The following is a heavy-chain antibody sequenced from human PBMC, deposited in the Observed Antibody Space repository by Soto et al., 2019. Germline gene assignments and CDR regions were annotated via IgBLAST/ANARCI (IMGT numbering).Heavy chain of an antibody. CDR2: IYYSGST. D-gene: IGHD6-6*01. J-gene: IGHJ5*02. CDR3: ARERPDGARLDP. V-gene: IGHV4-59*12. CDR1: GGSISSYY. Sequence: ASETLSLTCTVSGGSISSYYWSWIRQPPGKGLEWIGYIYYSGSTYYNPSLKSRITISVDTSKNQFSLKLSSVTAVDTAVYYCARERPDGARLDPWGQGTLVNVSS.